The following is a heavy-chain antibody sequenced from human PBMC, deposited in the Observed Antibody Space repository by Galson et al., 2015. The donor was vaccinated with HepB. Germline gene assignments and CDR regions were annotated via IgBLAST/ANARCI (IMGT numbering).Heavy chain of an antibody. D-gene: IGHD3-10*01. J-gene: IGHJ2*01. CDR3: ARDGSKSRFGELLTYYYFDL. V-gene: IGHV3-11*06. CDR2: ISSKSRYT. Sequence: ALSLSCAASGFTFRAYYMSWIRQAPGKGLEWISYISSKSRYTSYADSVKGRFTISRDNAKNSLYLQMNSLRAGDTAVYYCARDGSKSRFGELLTYYYFDLWGRGTPVTVSS. CDR1: GFTFRAYY.